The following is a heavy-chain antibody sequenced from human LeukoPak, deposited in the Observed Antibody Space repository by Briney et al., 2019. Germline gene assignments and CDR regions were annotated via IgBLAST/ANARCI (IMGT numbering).Heavy chain of an antibody. J-gene: IGHJ4*02. CDR3: ARVAGESRDY. Sequence: GGSLRLSCAASGFTFSSYWMHWVRQGPGKGLVWVSRINTDGSETIYADSVKGRFTISRDNAKNSLYLQMNSLRAEDTAVYYCARVAGESRDYWGQGTLVTVSS. CDR2: INTDGSET. CDR1: GFTFSSYW. V-gene: IGHV3-74*01.